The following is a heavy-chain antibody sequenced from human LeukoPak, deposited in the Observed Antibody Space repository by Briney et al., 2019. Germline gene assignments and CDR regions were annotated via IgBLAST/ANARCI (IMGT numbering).Heavy chain of an antibody. V-gene: IGHV3-23*01. CDR2: ISGSGGST. CDR1: GFTFSSYG. D-gene: IGHD2-15*01. J-gene: IGHJ5*02. CDR3: AKERDMRVAHEGNWFDP. Sequence: PGGSLRLSCAASGFTFSSYGMHWVRQAPGKGLEWVSAISGSGGSTYYADSVKGRFTISRDNSKNTLYLQMNSLRAEDTAVYYCAKERDMRVAHEGNWFDPWGQGTLVTVSS.